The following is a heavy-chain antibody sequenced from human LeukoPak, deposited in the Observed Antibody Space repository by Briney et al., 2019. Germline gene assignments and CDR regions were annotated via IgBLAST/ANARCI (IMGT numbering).Heavy chain of an antibody. CDR3: ARDPSNRYYTDV. CDR2: INPKNGGT. CDR1: GYTFITYY. D-gene: IGHD1-14*01. J-gene: IGHJ6*03. Sequence: ASVKVSCKPSGYTFITYYLHWVRQAPGQGLEWMGWINPKNGGTYYAQKFQGRFTMTRDTSINTAYMELSGLTSDDTAVYYCARDPSNRYYTDVWGIGTTVTVSS. V-gene: IGHV1-2*02.